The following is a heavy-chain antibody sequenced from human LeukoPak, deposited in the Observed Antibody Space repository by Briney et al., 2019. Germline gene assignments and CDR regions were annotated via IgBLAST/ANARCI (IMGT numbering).Heavy chain of an antibody. Sequence: GRSLRLSCAVSGFTFDDYAMHWVRQAPGKGLEWVSGISWNSGNIGYADSVKGRFTISRDNAKNSLYLQMNSLRAEDTAVYYCARDRTGQQLISRKEYYYMDVWGKGTTVTISS. D-gene: IGHD4-11*01. CDR1: GFTFDDYA. J-gene: IGHJ6*03. CDR2: ISWNSGNI. CDR3: ARDRTGQQLISRKEYYYMDV. V-gene: IGHV3-9*01.